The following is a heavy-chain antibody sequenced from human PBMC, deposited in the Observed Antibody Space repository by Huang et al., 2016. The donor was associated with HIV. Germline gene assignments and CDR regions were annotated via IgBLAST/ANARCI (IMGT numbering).Heavy chain of an antibody. Sequence: QVHLVQSGAEVKKPGASVRVSCKTSGYNFVSYTIAWVRQAPGQGLEWMGWISDYSGNRNYAQNVQVRVSMTTDRSTSTAYMELRSLRPDDTAVYYCARGVPALGIRGRYYFDSWGQGTLVTVSS. D-gene: IGHD7-27*01. J-gene: IGHJ4*02. CDR2: ISDYSGNR. CDR3: ARGVPALGIRGRYYFDS. CDR1: GYNFVSYT. V-gene: IGHV1-18*04.